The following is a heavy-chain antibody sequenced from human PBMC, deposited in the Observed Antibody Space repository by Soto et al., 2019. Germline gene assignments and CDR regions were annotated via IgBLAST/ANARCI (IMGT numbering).Heavy chain of an antibody. CDR2: IWYDGSNK. CDR3: ARVFFTRPRSYYDILTGYWPDY. V-gene: IGHV3-33*01. Sequence: HPGGSLRLSCAASGFTFSSYGMHWVRQAPGKGLEWVAVIWYDGSNKYYADSVKGRFTISRDNSKNTLYLQMNSLRAEDTAVYYRARVFFTRPRSYYDILTGYWPDYWGQGTLVTVSS. D-gene: IGHD3-9*01. CDR1: GFTFSSYG. J-gene: IGHJ4*02.